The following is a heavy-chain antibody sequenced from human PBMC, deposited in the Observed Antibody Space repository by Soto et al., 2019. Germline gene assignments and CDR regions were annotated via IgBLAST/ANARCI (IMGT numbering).Heavy chain of an antibody. J-gene: IGHJ4*02. Sequence: SETLSLTCTVSGGSINNYYWSWIRQPPGKGLEWIGYIYFSGETYYNPSLKSRVTISVDTSKNQFSLKLSSVTAADTAVYYCARHHDSWGQGTLVTVSS. CDR2: IYFSGET. V-gene: IGHV4-59*08. CDR1: GGSINNYY. CDR3: ARHHDS.